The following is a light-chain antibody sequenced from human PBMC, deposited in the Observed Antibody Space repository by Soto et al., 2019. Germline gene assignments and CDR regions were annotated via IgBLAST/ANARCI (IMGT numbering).Light chain of an antibody. CDR2: GAT. CDR3: QQYDDWPPYT. V-gene: IGKV3-20*01. Sequence: EIVLTQSPGTLSLSPGERATLSCRASQSVSSSYLAWYQQRRGQAPRLLIYGATSRATGIPDRFSGGGSGTELSLTISSLQSEDFAVYYCQQYDDWPPYTFGQGTKVDIK. CDR1: QSVSSSY. J-gene: IGKJ2*01.